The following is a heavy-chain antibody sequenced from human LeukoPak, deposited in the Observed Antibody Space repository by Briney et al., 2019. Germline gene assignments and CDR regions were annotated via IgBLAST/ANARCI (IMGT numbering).Heavy chain of an antibody. Sequence: PSETLSLTCAVSGYSISSGYYWGWIRQPPGKGLEWIGSIYHSGSTYYNPSLKSRVTISVDTSKNQFSLKLSSVTAADTAVYYCARRAVHYDFWSGRRGESWFDPWGQGTLVTVSS. V-gene: IGHV4-38-2*01. CDR2: IYHSGST. CDR3: ARRAVHYDFWSGRRGESWFDP. CDR1: GYSISSGYY. J-gene: IGHJ5*02. D-gene: IGHD3-3*01.